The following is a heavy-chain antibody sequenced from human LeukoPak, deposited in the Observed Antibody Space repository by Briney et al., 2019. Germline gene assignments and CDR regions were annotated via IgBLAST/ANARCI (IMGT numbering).Heavy chain of an antibody. V-gene: IGHV3-48*01. J-gene: IGHJ4*02. CDR2: ISSSSSTI. D-gene: IGHD6-19*01. Sequence: GGSLRLSCAASGFTFSSYSMNWVRQAPGKGLEWVSYISSSSSTIYYADFVKGRFTISRDNAKNSLYLQMNSLRAEDTAVYYCARKPGIAVAGTFDYWGQGTLVTVSS. CDR3: ARKPGIAVAGTFDY. CDR1: GFTFSSYS.